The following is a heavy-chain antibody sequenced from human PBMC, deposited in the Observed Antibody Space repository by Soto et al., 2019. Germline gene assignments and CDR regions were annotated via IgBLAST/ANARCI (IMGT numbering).Heavy chain of an antibody. CDR3: AKKSLGSITLPAFYYFDY. CDR1: GFTFGNYA. J-gene: IGHJ4*02. CDR2: ISGGGDAT. D-gene: IGHD7-27*01. Sequence: EVQLLESGGGLVQPGGSLRLSCAASGFTFGNYAFSWVRQAPGKGLEWVSVISGGGDATYYPDSVKGRFTTSRDNSKNTVYLQMNSLRAEDTAVYYCAKKSLGSITLPAFYYFDYWGQGTLVTVSS. V-gene: IGHV3-23*01.